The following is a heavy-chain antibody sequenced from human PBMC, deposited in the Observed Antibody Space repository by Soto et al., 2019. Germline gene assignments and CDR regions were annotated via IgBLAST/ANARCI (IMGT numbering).Heavy chain of an antibody. Sequence: VQLLESGGGLVQPGGSLRLSCAASGFTFNNYAMNWVRQAPGKGLEWVSTLSGNGARTFYADSVKGRFTSSRDNFKSTLYLQMNSLRAEDTALYYCARDRVPGYPEFYFDYWGQGTLVTVSS. CDR1: GFTFNNYA. V-gene: IGHV3-23*01. D-gene: IGHD5-18*01. CDR3: ARDRVPGYPEFYFDY. J-gene: IGHJ4*02. CDR2: LSGNGART.